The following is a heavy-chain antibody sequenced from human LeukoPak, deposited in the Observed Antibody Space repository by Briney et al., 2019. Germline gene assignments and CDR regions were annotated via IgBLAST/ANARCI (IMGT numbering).Heavy chain of an antibody. CDR2: IYHSGST. V-gene: IGHV4-39*07. D-gene: IGHD7-27*01. J-gene: IGHJ4*02. CDR3: ARSLLTGMPGASFDY. Sequence: PSETLSLTCTVSGGSISSSSYYWGWIRQPPGKGLEWIGYIYHSGSTYYNPSLKSRVTISVDRSKNQFSLKLSSVTAADTAVYYCARSLLTGMPGASFDYWGQGTLVTVSS. CDR1: GGSISSSSYY.